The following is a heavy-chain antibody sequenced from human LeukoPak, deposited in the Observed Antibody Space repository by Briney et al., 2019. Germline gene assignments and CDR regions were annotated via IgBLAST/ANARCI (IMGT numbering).Heavy chain of an antibody. CDR1: GFTVSSNY. CDR3: ARVTYYYDSSGYYYVRYFDY. V-gene: IGHV3-53*01. J-gene: IGHJ4*02. CDR2: IYSGGST. D-gene: IGHD3-22*01. Sequence: ARGSLRLSCAASGFTVSSNYMSWVRQAPGKGLEWVSVIYSGGSTYYADSVKGRFTISRDNSKNTLYLQMNSLRAEDTAVYYCARVTYYYDSSGYYYVRYFDYWGQGTLVTVSS.